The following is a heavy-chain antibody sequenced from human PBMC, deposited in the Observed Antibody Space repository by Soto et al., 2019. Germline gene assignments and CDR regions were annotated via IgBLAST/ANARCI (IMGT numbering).Heavy chain of an antibody. Sequence: QVQLVESGGGVVQPGRSLRLSCAASGFTFSSYGMHWVRQAPGMGLEWVAVISYDGSNKYYADSVKGRFTIARDNSKNTLYLQMNSLRAEDTAVYYCAKDREYSSSWYRNYYYYMDVWGKGTTVTVSS. CDR1: GFTFSSYG. V-gene: IGHV3-30*18. D-gene: IGHD6-13*01. CDR3: AKDREYSSSWYRNYYYYMDV. CDR2: ISYDGSNK. J-gene: IGHJ6*03.